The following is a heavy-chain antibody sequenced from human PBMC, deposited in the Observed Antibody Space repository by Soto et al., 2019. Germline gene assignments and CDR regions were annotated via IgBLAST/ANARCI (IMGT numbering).Heavy chain of an antibody. CDR3: ARGPGGPDGPGDY. CDR2: INAGNGNT. V-gene: IGHV1-3*01. D-gene: IGHD2-15*01. CDR1: GYTFTSYA. Sequence: QVQLVQSGAEVKKPGASVKVSCKASGYTFTSYAMHWVRQAPGQRLEWMGWINAGNGNTKYSQKFQGRVTITRDTSTSTAYMELSSLRSEDTTVYYCARGPGGPDGPGDYWGQGTLVTVSS. J-gene: IGHJ4*02.